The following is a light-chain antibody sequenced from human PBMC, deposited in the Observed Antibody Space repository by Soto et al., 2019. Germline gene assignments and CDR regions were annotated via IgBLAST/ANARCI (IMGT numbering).Light chain of an antibody. CDR2: EDN. J-gene: IGLJ2*01. V-gene: IGLV6-57*01. Sequence: NFMLTQPHSVSASPGKTVTISCTRSSGSIASNYVQWYQQRPGSSPTTVIYEDNQRPSGVPDRFSGSIDSSSNSASLTISGLKTEDEADYYCQSYDSSNTVVFGGGTQLTVL. CDR1: SGSIASNY. CDR3: QSYDSSNTVV.